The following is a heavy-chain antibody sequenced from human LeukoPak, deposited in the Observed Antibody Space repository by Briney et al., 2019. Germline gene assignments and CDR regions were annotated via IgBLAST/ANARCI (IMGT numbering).Heavy chain of an antibody. Sequence: ASVKVSCRASGYTFTSYYIHWVRQAPGQGLEWMGIINPSGGSTTYAQKFQGRVAMTRDTSTSRVYMEVSSLRSEDTAVYYCARTYSSSDEFDYWGQGTLVTVSS. V-gene: IGHV1-46*01. CDR1: GYTFTSYY. D-gene: IGHD6-13*01. CDR3: ARTYSSSDEFDY. J-gene: IGHJ4*02. CDR2: INPSGGST.